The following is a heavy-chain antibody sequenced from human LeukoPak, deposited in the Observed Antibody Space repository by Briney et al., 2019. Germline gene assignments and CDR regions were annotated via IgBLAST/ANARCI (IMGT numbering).Heavy chain of an antibody. D-gene: IGHD1-26*01. CDR2: IRYDGSNK. CDR1: GFTFSRYA. Sequence: PGRSLRLSCAASGFTFSRYAMHWVRHAPGRGLEWVAFIRYDGSNKYYADSVKGRFTISRDDSKNTLYLQMNSLRAEDTAVYYCAKLSVGATPYWGPGTLVTVSS. CDR3: AKLSVGATPY. J-gene: IGHJ4*02. V-gene: IGHV3-30*02.